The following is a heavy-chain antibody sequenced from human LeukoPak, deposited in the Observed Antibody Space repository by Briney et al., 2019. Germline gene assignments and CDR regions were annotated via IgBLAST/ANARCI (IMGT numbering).Heavy chain of an antibody. CDR2: INPNSGGT. Sequence: ASVKVSCKASGYTFTGYYMHWVRQAPGQGLEWMGWINPNSGGTNYAQKFQGRVTMTRDTSISTAYMELSRLRSDDTAVYYCARGNWGKYNWFDSWGQGTLVTVSS. CDR1: GYTFTGYY. D-gene: IGHD7-27*01. V-gene: IGHV1-2*02. CDR3: ARGNWGKYNWFDS. J-gene: IGHJ5*01.